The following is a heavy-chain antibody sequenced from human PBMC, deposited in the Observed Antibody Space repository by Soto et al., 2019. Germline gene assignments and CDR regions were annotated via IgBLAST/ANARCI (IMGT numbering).Heavy chain of an antibody. J-gene: IGHJ4*02. CDR1: GFTFNTYW. D-gene: IGHD3-3*01. V-gene: IGHV3-7*05. Sequence: GGSLRLSCAASGFTFNTYWMSWVGRAPGKGLGWVANIKPDGSEKWYVDSVKGRFTISRDNAKNSLYLQMNSLRAEDTALYYCAKDRGTYYDFWSGYYAEFDYWGQGTLVTVSS. CDR3: AKDRGTYYDFWSGYYAEFDY. CDR2: IKPDGSEK.